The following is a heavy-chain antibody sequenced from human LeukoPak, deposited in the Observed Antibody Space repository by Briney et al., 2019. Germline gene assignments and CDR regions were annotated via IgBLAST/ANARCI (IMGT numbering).Heavy chain of an antibody. CDR1: RFTFSSYW. D-gene: IGHD2-15*01. V-gene: IGHV3-7*01. CDR2: IKDDGSQK. J-gene: IGHJ4*02. Sequence: GGSLRLSCEASRFTFSSYWMSWVRQAPGKGLGWVANIKDDGSQKNYIDSVRGRFTISRDNAKASLFLQMNSLSFEDTAVYYCARRNAGTWWSFDSWGQGTLVTVSS. CDR3: ARRNAGTWWSFDS.